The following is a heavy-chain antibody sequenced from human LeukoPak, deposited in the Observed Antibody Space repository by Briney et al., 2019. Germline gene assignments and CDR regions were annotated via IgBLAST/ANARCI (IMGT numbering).Heavy chain of an antibody. CDR3: ARETPRRGETRDGYR. CDR1: GFTFSNYW. V-gene: IGHV3-7*01. CDR2: IKQDGSEP. D-gene: IGHD5-24*01. J-gene: IGHJ4*02. Sequence: GGSLRLSCAASGFTFSNYWWNWVGRAQGRGRGGLPNIKQDGSEPYYADSVKGRFTISRDNAKNSLYLQMNSLRAEDTAVYYCARETPRRGETRDGYRWGQGTLVTVSS.